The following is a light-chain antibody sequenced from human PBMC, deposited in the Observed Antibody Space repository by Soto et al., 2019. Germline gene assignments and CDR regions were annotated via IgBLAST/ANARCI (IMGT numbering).Light chain of an antibody. CDR1: QSVSGSY. CDR3: QQYGSSPLT. Sequence: EILLTQSPGTLSLSPGERATLSCRASQSVSGSYVAWYQQKPGQAPRLLIYGASGRATGIPDRFSGSGSGTDFTLTISRLEPEDLAVYYCQQYGSSPLTFGGGTKVDIK. V-gene: IGKV3-20*01. J-gene: IGKJ4*01. CDR2: GAS.